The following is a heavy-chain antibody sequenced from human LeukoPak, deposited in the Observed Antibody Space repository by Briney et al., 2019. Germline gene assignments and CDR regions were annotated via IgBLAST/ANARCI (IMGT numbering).Heavy chain of an antibody. V-gene: IGHV4-38-2*02. J-gene: IGHJ4*02. D-gene: IGHD3-22*01. CDR2: IYHSGRT. CDR3: ATDRGYSSFDY. CDR1: GYSISSGYY. Sequence: SETLSLTCTVSGYSISSGYYWGWIRQPPGKGLEWIGSIYHSGRTFYNPSLKSRVTISVDTSKNQFSLKLSSVTAADTAVYYCATDRGYSSFDYWGQGTLVTVSS.